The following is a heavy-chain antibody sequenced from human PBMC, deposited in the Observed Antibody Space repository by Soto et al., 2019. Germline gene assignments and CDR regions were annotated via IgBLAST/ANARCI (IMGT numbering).Heavy chain of an antibody. J-gene: IGHJ5*02. CDR3: ASSGIVGREVNTWFDP. CDR1: AGSITTSY. Sequence: SEALSLTCTVSAGSITTSYWSWIRQPLGKALEWIGYISYRGSTNYNPSLKSRLTISIDTSKSQISLKLTSMTTADTAVYYCASSGIVGREVNTWFDPWGQGTLVTVSS. D-gene: IGHD3-22*01. CDR2: ISYRGST. V-gene: IGHV4-59*01.